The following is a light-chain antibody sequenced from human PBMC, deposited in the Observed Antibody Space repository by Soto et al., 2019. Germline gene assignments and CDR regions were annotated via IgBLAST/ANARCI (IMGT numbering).Light chain of an antibody. V-gene: IGKV2-30*01. J-gene: IGKJ1*01. Sequence: DVVITQSPLSLPVTLGQPASISCRCSQSLVYSDGNTYLSWFQLRPGQSPRRLIYKVSNRDSGVPDRFSGSGSGTDFTLKISRVEADDVGVYYCMQGTHWPPVTFDQGTKVEIK. CDR1: QSLVYSDGNTY. CDR2: KVS. CDR3: MQGTHWPPVT.